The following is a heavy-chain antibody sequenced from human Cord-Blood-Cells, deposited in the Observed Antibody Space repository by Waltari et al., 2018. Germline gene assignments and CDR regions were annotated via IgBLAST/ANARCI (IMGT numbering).Heavy chain of an antibody. CDR1: GGSFSGYY. V-gene: IGHV4-34*01. CDR3: ARGLGYGGNFDY. D-gene: IGHD4-17*01. CDR2: SNHSGST. J-gene: IGHJ4*02. Sequence: QVQLQQWGAGLLKPSETLSLTCAVYGGSFSGYYWTWIRQPPGKGLEWIVESNHSGSTNYNPSLKSRVTISVDTSKNQFSLKLSSVTAADTAVYYCARGLGYGGNFDYWGQGTLVTVSS.